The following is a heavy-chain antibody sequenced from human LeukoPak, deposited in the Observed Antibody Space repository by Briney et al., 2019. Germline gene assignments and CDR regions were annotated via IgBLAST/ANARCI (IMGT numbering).Heavy chain of an antibody. CDR1: GYTFTSYD. D-gene: IGHD3/OR15-3a*01. Sequence: ASVKVSCKASGYTFTSYDINWVRQATGQGLEWMGWMNPNSGNTGYAQKFQGRVTMTRNTSISTAYMELSSLRSEDTAVYYCARVPTWTHYYYYGMDVWGQGTTVTVSS. V-gene: IGHV1-8*01. J-gene: IGHJ6*02. CDR2: MNPNSGNT. CDR3: ARVPTWTHYYYYGMDV.